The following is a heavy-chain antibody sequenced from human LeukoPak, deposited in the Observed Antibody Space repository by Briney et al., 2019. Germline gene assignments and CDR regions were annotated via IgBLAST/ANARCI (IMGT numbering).Heavy chain of an antibody. V-gene: IGHV3-48*02. CDR2: ISHSGSTI. CDR1: GFTFSDYA. CDR3: ARGIGGLGIAAAGFDY. D-gene: IGHD6-13*01. Sequence: PGGSLRLSCTASGFTFSDYAMNWVRQAPGKGLEWVSHISHSGSTIYYSDSVKGRFTISRDNAENSLYLQMNSLRDEDTAVYYCARGIGGLGIAAAGFDYWGQGTLVTVSS. J-gene: IGHJ4*02.